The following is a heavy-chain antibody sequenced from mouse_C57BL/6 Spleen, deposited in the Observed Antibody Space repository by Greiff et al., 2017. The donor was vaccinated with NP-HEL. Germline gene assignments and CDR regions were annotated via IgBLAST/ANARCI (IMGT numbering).Heavy chain of an antibody. CDR3: ARKDGNYAMDD. Sequence: VQLQQSGPELVKPGASVKISCKASGYAFSSSWMNWVKQRPGKGLEWIGRIYPGDGDTNYNGKFKGKATLTADKSSSTAYMQLSSLTSEDSAVYFCARKDGNYAMDDWGQGTAVTVSS. CDR1: GYAFSSSW. J-gene: IGHJ4*01. V-gene: IGHV1-82*01. D-gene: IGHD2-1*01. CDR2: IYPGDGDT.